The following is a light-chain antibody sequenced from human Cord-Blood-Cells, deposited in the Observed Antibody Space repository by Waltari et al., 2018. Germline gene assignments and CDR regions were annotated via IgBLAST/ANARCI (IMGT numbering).Light chain of an antibody. CDR3: SSYTSSSTYV. CDR2: EVS. CDR1: SSDVGGYNY. Sequence: QSALTQPASVSGSPGQSITISCTGTSSDVGGYNYVSWYQQHPGKAPKLMLSEVSNRPAGVSNRVSGSKSGNTASLTISGLQAEDEADYYCSSYTSSSTYVFGTGTKVTVL. V-gene: IGLV2-14*01. J-gene: IGLJ1*01.